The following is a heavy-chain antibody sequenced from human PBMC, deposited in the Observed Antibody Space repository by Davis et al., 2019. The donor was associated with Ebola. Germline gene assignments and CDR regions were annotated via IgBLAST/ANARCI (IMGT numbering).Heavy chain of an antibody. D-gene: IGHD6-13*01. CDR3: ARGAYSSSWLVEYYYGMDV. CDR1: GFTFSSYG. V-gene: IGHV3-NL1*01. CDR2: ISSDSDYI. J-gene: IGHJ6*04. Sequence: GESLKISCAASGFTFSSYGMHWVRQAPGKGLEWVSSISSDSDYIYYADSVKGRFTISRDNSKNTLYLQMNSLRAEDTAVYYCARGAYSSSWLVEYYYGMDVWGKGTTVTVSS.